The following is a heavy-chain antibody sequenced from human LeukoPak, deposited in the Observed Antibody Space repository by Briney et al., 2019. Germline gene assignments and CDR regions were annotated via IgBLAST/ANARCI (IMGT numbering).Heavy chain of an antibody. CDR2: INPSGGST. D-gene: IGHD2-2*01. CDR1: GYTFTTYY. V-gene: IGHV1-46*01. J-gene: IGHJ4*02. CDR3: ARVYCSSTSCLKLNY. Sequence: GASVKVSCKAFGYTFTTYYMHWVRQAPGQGLEWMGIINPSGGSTSYAQKFQGRVTMTRDTSTSTVYMELSSLRSEDTAMYYCARVYCSSTSCLKLNYWGQGTLVTVSS.